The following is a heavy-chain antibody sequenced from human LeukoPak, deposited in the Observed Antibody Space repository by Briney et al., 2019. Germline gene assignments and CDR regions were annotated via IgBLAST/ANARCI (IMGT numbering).Heavy chain of an antibody. CDR2: MNPNSGNT. CDR3: ARLFHGSSWYLDWGGALNWFDP. Sequence: ASVKVSCKASGYTFTSYDINWVRQATGQGLEWMGWMNPNSGNTGYAQKFQGRVTITRNTSISTAYMELSSLRSEDTAVYYCARLFHGSSWYLDWGGALNWFDPWGQGTLVTVSS. CDR1: GYTFTSYD. D-gene: IGHD6-13*01. J-gene: IGHJ5*02. V-gene: IGHV1-8*03.